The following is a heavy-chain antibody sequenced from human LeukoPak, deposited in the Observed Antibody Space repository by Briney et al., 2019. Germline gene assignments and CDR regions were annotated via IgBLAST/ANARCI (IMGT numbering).Heavy chain of an antibody. V-gene: IGHV4-39*07. Sequence: SSETLSLTCTVSGVSISSSSYYWGWIRQPPGKGLEWIGSIYYSGSTYYNPSLKSRVTISVDTSKNQFSLKLSSVTAADTAVYYCAREQEAQYSSGSFDYWGQGTLVTVSS. J-gene: IGHJ4*02. D-gene: IGHD6-19*01. CDR1: GVSISSSSYY. CDR2: IYYSGST. CDR3: AREQEAQYSSGSFDY.